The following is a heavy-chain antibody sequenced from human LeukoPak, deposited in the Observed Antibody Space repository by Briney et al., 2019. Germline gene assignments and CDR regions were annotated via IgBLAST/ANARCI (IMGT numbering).Heavy chain of an antibody. CDR3: ARDQGSGNYFDY. J-gene: IGHJ4*02. Sequence: SETLSLTCTVSGGSISSYYWSWIRQPPGKGLEWIGYIYYSGSTNYNPSLKSRVTISVDTSKNQFSLKLSSVTAADTAVYYCARDQGSGNYFDYWGQGTLVTVSS. D-gene: IGHD1-26*01. V-gene: IGHV4-59*01. CDR1: GGSISSYY. CDR2: IYYSGST.